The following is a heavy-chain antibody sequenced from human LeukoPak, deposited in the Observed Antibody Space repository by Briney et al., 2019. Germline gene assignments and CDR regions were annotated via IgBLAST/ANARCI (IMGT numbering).Heavy chain of an antibody. CDR2: VFPLFDTT. Sequence: ASVKVSCKASEATFNNYQIVWVRQAPGQGLDWMGGVFPLFDTTDYAQKFQGRVTITTDESTTTTYMELSRLRSNDTAVYYCARGRGYDHGSYFYYMDVWGNGTSVTVSS. CDR1: EATFNNYQ. V-gene: IGHV1-69*05. J-gene: IGHJ6*03. CDR3: ARGRGYDHGSYFYYMDV. D-gene: IGHD5-18*01.